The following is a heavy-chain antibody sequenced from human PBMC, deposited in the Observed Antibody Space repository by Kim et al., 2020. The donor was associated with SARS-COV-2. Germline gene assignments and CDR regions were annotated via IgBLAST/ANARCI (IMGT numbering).Heavy chain of an antibody. D-gene: IGHD6-13*01. V-gene: IGHV3-23*01. CDR3: ASAGYSSSWYLSAIGASRYFDY. J-gene: IGHJ4*02. CDR1: GFTFSSYA. CDR2: ISGSGGST. Sequence: GGSLRLSCAASGFTFSSYAMSWVRQAPGKGLEWVSAISGSGGSTYYADSVKGRFTISRDNSKNTLYLQMNSLRAEDTAVYYCASAGYSSSWYLSAIGASRYFDYWGQGTLVTVSS.